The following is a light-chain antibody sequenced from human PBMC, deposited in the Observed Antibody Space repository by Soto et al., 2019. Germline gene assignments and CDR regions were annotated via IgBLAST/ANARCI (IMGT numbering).Light chain of an antibody. V-gene: IGKV3-15*01. CDR2: GAS. CDR1: QSVRNN. Sequence: EIVMTQSPATLSVSPGERATLSCRASQSVRNNLAWYQQRPGQAPRLLIYGASTRATGIPARFSGSGSGTEFTLTISSLQSEDFAVYYCQQYINWREYTFGQGTKLEIK. CDR3: QQYINWREYT. J-gene: IGKJ2*01.